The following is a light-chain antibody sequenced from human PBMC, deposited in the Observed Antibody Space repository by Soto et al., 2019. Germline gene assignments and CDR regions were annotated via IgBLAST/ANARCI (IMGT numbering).Light chain of an antibody. CDR3: RQYNNWPLT. J-gene: IGKJ4*01. CDR1: QSVSSY. V-gene: IGKV3-15*01. Sequence: EVVMTQSPTTLSVSPCERATLSWRASQSVSSYLAWYQQKPGQAPRLLIYGASTRATGIPARFSGSGYGTEFTLTISSLQSEDFAAYYCRQYNNWPLTFGGGTKV. CDR2: GAS.